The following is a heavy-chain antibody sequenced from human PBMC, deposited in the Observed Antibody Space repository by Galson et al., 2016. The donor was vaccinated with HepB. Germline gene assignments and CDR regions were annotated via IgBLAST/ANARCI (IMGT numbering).Heavy chain of an antibody. CDR1: GLSFSDYG. CDR2: ISYDGSSK. V-gene: IGHV3-30*03. J-gene: IGHJ3*01. D-gene: IGHD3-22*01. CDR3: AREDRKGNTMILVVIRAAFDV. Sequence: SLRLSCAASGLSFSDYGMHWVRQAPGKGLEWVAVISYDGSSKYYGHSVKGRFTISRDNSKNTPSLQMNSLRPEDTAVYYCAREDRKGNTMILVVIRAAFDVWGQGTMVTVSS.